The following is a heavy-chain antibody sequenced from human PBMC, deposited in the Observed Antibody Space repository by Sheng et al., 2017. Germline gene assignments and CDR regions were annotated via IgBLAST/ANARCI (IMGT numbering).Heavy chain of an antibody. Sequence: EVQLVESGGGLVKPGGSLRLSCAASGFTFSSYSMNWVRQAPGKGLEWVSSISSSGGSTYYADSVKGRFTISRDNSKNTLYLQMNSLRAEDTAVYYCAKAPSIAVAGTLFDYWGQGTLVTVSS. D-gene: IGHD6-19*01. CDR2: ISSSGGST. CDR3: AKAPSIAVAGTLFDY. J-gene: IGHJ4*02. CDR1: GFTFSSYS. V-gene: IGHV3-23*04.